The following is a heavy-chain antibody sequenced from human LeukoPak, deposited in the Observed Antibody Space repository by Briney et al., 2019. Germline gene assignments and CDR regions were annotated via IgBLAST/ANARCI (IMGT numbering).Heavy chain of an antibody. CDR3: ARSAIDAFDI. Sequence: SETLSLTCTVSGGSLRSSNYYWGWIRQPPGKGLEWIGSIYYSGSTYYNPSLKSRVSISVDTSKNQFSLKLSSVTAADTAVYYCARSAIDAFDIWGQGTMVTVSS. CDR2: IYYSGST. J-gene: IGHJ3*02. D-gene: IGHD6-25*01. CDR1: GGSLRSSNYY. V-gene: IGHV4-39*07.